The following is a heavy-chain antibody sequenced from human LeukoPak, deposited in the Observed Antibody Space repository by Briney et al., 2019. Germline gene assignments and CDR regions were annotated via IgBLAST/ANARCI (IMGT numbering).Heavy chain of an antibody. D-gene: IGHD3-9*01. Sequence: GGSLRLSCAASGFTFSNYWMHCVRQDPGKGQVWVSRINSDGRSTNYADSVKGRFTISRDNAKNTLYLQMNSLRAEDTAVYYCARGADSGYSSDNWGQGTLVSVSS. CDR2: INSDGRST. V-gene: IGHV3-74*01. CDR1: GFTFSNYW. CDR3: ARGADSGYSSDN. J-gene: IGHJ4*02.